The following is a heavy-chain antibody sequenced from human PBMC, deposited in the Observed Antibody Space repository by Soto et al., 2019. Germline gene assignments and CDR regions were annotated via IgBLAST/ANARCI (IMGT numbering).Heavy chain of an antibody. CDR2: IRSKANSYAT. J-gene: IGHJ5*02. Sequence: GGSLRLSCAASGFTFSGSAMHWVRQASGKGLEWVGRIRSKANSYATAYAASVKGRFTISRDDSKNTAYLQMNSLKTEDTAVYYCTRPISDYGVNWFDPWGQEPWSPS. D-gene: IGHD4-17*01. CDR3: TRPISDYGVNWFDP. V-gene: IGHV3-73*01. CDR1: GFTFSGSA.